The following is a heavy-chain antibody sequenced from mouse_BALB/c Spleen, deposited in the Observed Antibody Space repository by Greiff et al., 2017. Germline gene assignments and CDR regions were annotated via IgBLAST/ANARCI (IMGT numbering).Heavy chain of an antibody. CDR3: AKNYRYDGFDY. J-gene: IGHJ2*01. CDR2: ISYDGSN. Sequence: VQLQQSGPGLVKPSQSLSLTCSVTGYSITSGYYWNWIRQFPGNKLEWMGYISYDGSNNYNPSLKNRISITRDTSKNQFFLKLNSVTTEDTATYYCAKNYRYDGFDYWGQGTTLTVSS. CDR1: GYSITSGYY. V-gene: IGHV3-6*02. D-gene: IGHD2-14*01.